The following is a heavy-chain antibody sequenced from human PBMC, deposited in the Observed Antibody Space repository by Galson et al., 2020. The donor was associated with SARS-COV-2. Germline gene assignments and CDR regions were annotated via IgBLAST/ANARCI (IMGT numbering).Heavy chain of an antibody. D-gene: IGHD3-10*01. CDR2: IYPEDSDT. Sequence: GESLKISCKGSGYTFTNYWIAWVRQMPGKGLEWMGIIYPEDSDTRYSPSFEGQVTISADKSISTAYLQWSSLKASDTAMYYWAITGNLVRGPRGYCDVWGRGTLVTVSS. CDR1: GYTFTNYW. CDR3: AITGNLVRGPRGYCDV. J-gene: IGHJ2*01. V-gene: IGHV5-51*01.